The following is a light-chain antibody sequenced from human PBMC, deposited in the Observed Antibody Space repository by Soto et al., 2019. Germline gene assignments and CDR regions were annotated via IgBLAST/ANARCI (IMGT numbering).Light chain of an antibody. V-gene: IGKV3-11*01. CDR3: QQRSNWPPSIT. Sequence: EIVLTQSPATLSLSPGERATLSCRASQSVNTFLAWYQQKPGQAPRLLIYDASNSATGIPARFSGSGSGTDFTLTISSLEPEDFAVYYCQQRSNWPPSITFGQGTRLEIK. J-gene: IGKJ5*01. CDR1: QSVNTF. CDR2: DAS.